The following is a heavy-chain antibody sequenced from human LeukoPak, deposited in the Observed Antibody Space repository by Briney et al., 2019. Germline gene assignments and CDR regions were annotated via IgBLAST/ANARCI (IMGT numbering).Heavy chain of an antibody. CDR3: AAALYYDSSGYPYDFDY. CDR2: INAGNGNT. Sequence: ASVKVSCKASGYTFTSYAMHWVRRAPGQRLEWMGWINAGNGNTKYSQKFQGRVTITRDTSASTAYMELSSLRSEDTAVYYCAAALYYDSSGYPYDFDYWGQGTLVTVSS. D-gene: IGHD3-22*01. J-gene: IGHJ4*02. V-gene: IGHV1-3*01. CDR1: GYTFTSYA.